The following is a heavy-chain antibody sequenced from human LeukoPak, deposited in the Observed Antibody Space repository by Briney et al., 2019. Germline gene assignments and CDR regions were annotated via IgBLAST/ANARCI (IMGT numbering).Heavy chain of an antibody. CDR3: ARGIGSSWYPYYYYGMDV. J-gene: IGHJ6*02. CDR2: IHSSGAT. D-gene: IGHD6-13*01. Sequence: GGSLRLSCAASGFTGSNNYVSWVRQAPGMGLEWVSAIHSSGATCYADSVKGRFTISRDNSKNTLYLQMNSLRAEDTAVYYCARGIGSSWYPYYYYGMDVWGQGTTVTVSS. CDR1: GFTGSNNY. V-gene: IGHV3-53*01.